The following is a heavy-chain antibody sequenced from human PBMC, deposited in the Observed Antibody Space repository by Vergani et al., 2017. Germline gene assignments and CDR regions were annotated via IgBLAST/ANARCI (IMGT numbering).Heavy chain of an antibody. Sequence: QVQLVQSGAEVKKPGSSVKVSCKASGGTFSSYAISWVRQAPGQGLEWMGGIIPIFGIANYAQKFQGRVTITADESTSTAYMELSSLRSEDTAVYYCASMNTVEMATIHSYYFDYWGQGTLVTVSS. V-gene: IGHV1-69*01. D-gene: IGHD5-24*01. J-gene: IGHJ4*02. CDR1: GGTFSSYA. CDR2: IIPIFGIA. CDR3: ASMNTVEMATIHSYYFDY.